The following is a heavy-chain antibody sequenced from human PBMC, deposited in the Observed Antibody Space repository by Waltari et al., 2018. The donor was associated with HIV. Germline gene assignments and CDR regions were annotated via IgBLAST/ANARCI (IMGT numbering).Heavy chain of an antibody. CDR2: IYYSRST. J-gene: IGHJ4*02. CDR1: GGSISSSSYY. Sequence: QLQLQESGPGLVKPSETLSLTCTVSGGSISSSSYYWGWIRQPPGRGLGWYGRIYYSRSTNHSPSSKSTVTIAVDTSKNQFSLKPSSVTDADTAVYSCARLPTTVTTLDYWGQGTLVTVAS. CDR3: ARLPTTVTTLDY. V-gene: IGHV4-39*01. D-gene: IGHD4-17*01.